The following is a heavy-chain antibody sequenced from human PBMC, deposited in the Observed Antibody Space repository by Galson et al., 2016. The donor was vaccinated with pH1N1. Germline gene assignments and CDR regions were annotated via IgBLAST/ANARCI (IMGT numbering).Heavy chain of an antibody. J-gene: IGHJ5*02. V-gene: IGHV3-21*04. CDR3: ATDLGDKSGWPIFDH. D-gene: IGHD6-19*01. CDR1: GFTFRNYR. Sequence: SLRLSCAASGFTFRNYRMNWVRQAPGKGLEWVSSIGSSGTYMFYADSVKGRFTISRDNSKDTLFLQMNSLRAEDTATYYCATDLGDKSGWPIFDHWGRGTRVTVSS. CDR2: IGSSGTYM.